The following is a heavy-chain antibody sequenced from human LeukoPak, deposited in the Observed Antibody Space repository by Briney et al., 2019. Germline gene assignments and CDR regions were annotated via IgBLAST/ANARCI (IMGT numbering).Heavy chain of an antibody. CDR3: ARDQTYSGSGIYTYFDY. V-gene: IGHV4-61*02. CDR1: GGSISSGGYY. J-gene: IGHJ4*02. CDR2: IYSTGST. D-gene: IGHD3-10*01. Sequence: SETLSLTCTVSGGSISSGGYYWSWIRQPAGRGLEYLGRIYSTGSTNYNPSLRSRVTISVDTSKDHFSLKLSSVTAADTAVYYCARDQTYSGSGIYTYFDYWGQGILVTVSS.